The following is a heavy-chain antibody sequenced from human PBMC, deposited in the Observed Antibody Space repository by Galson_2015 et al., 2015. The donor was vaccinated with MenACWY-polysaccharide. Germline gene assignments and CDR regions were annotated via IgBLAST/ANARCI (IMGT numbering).Heavy chain of an antibody. D-gene: IGHD2-15*01. CDR2: INHSGST. Sequence: SETLSLTCAVYGGSFSGYYWSWIRQPPGKGLEWIGEINHSGSTNYNPSLKSRVTISVDTSKNQFSLKLSSVTAADTAVYYCAMIDCSGGSCYPYWYFDLWGRGTLVTVSS. CDR1: GGSFSGYY. CDR3: AMIDCSGGSCYPYWYFDL. V-gene: IGHV4-34*01. J-gene: IGHJ2*01.